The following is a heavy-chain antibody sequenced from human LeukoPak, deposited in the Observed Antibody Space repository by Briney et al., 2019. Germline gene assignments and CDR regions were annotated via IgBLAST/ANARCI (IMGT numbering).Heavy chain of an antibody. CDR2: FYYSGNT. V-gene: IGHV4-39*01. Sequence: ASETLSLTCSVSGDSISSSKYCWGWVRQSPGKGLESIGGFYYSGNTYHTPSLKSRVTVSVDTAKNQFSLKMTPVTAADTAVYYCASGLAVGGVPDCWGQGTLVTVSS. CDR3: ASGLAVGGVPDC. J-gene: IGHJ4*02. D-gene: IGHD2-8*02. CDR1: GDSISSSKYC.